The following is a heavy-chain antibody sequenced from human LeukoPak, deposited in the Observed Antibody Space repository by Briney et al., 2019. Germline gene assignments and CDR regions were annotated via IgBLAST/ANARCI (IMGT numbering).Heavy chain of an antibody. CDR1: GYSISSGYY. J-gene: IGHJ2*01. V-gene: IGHV4-38-2*02. CDR3: ARVKIAGDSYYDSSGYFVPSWYFDL. Sequence: QPSETLSLTCTVSGYSISSGYYWGWIRQPPGKGLEWIGSIYHSGSTYYNPSLKSRVTISVDTSKNQFSLKLSSVTAADTAVYYCARVKIAGDSYYDSSGYFVPSWYFDLWGRGTLVTVSS. CDR2: IYHSGST. D-gene: IGHD3-22*01.